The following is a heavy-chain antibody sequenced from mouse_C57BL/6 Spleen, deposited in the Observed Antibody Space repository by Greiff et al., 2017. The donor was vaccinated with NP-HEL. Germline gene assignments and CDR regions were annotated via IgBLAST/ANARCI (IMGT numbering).Heavy chain of an antibody. D-gene: IGHD1-1*01. J-gene: IGHJ2*01. CDR3: ARGDYSPY. CDR2: INPSTGGT. Sequence: DVQLQESGPELVKPGASVKISCKASGYSFTGYYMNWVKQSPEKSLEWIGEINPSTGGTTYNQKFKAKATLTVDKSSSTAYMQLKSLTSEDSAVYYCARGDYSPYWGQGTTLTVSS. V-gene: IGHV1-42*01. CDR1: GYSFTGYY.